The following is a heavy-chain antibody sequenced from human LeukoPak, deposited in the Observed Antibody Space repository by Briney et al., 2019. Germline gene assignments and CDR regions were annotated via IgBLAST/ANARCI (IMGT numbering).Heavy chain of an antibody. V-gene: IGHV4-34*01. CDR1: GGSFSGCY. CDR2: INHSGST. J-gene: IGHJ4*02. Sequence: SETLSLTCAVYGGSFSGCYWSWIRQPPGKGLEWIGEINHSGSTNYNPSLKSRVTISVDTSKNQFSLKLSSVTAADTAVYYCARGEVFDYWGQGTLVTVSS. CDR3: ARGEVFDY.